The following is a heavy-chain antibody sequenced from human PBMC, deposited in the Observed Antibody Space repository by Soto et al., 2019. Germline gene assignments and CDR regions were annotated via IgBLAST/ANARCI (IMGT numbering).Heavy chain of an antibody. Sequence: QVQLVQSGAEVKKPGSSVKVSCKASGGTFSSYAISWVRQAPGQGLEWMGGIIPIFGTANYAQKCQGRVTITADESTSAAYLELSSLRDEDTAVYYCARDSGYERYHDAFDIWGQGTMVTVSS. V-gene: IGHV1-69*01. CDR3: ARDSGYERYHDAFDI. CDR1: GGTFSSYA. D-gene: IGHD6-13*01. CDR2: IIPIFGTA. J-gene: IGHJ3*02.